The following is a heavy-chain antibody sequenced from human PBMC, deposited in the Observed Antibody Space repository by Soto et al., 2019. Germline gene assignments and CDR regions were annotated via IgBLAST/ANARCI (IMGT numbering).Heavy chain of an antibody. CDR2: INPSGGST. D-gene: IGHD2-15*01. CDR1: GYTFTDYY. CDR3: ARGYHMIVVVTATLY. Sequence: QVQLVQSGAEVKKPGASVKVSCKASGYTFTDYYMHWVRQAPGQGLEWVGVINPSGGSTNYAYKFQGRVTMTRDTSTNTVYMELSSLRSEDTAVYFCARGYHMIVVVTATLYGGQGTRVTVSS. J-gene: IGHJ4*02. V-gene: IGHV1-46*01.